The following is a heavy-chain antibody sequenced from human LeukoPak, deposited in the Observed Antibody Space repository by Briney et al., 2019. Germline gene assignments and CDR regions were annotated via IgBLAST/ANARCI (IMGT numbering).Heavy chain of an antibody. Sequence: GGSLRLSCAASGFTFSSYWMSWVRQAPWRGLEWVANIKQDGSEKYYVDSVKGRFTISRDNAKNSLYLQMNSLRAEDTAVYYCARILGPTKYYYGSGSYLNWGQGTLVTVSS. CDR3: ARILGPTKYYYGSGSYLN. CDR2: IKQDGSEK. CDR1: GFTFSSYW. V-gene: IGHV3-7*01. D-gene: IGHD3-10*01. J-gene: IGHJ4*02.